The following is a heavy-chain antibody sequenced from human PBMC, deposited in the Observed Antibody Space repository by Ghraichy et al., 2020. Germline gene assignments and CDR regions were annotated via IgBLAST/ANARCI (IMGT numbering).Heavy chain of an antibody. Sequence: SETLSLTCTVSGGSISSYYWSWIRQPPGKGLEWIGYIYYSGSTNYNPSLKSRVTISVDTSKNQFSLKLSSVTAADTAVYYCALSEGIAAAGTAFDYWGQGTLVTVSS. J-gene: IGHJ4*02. CDR3: ALSEGIAAAGTAFDY. CDR2: IYYSGST. D-gene: IGHD6-13*01. CDR1: GGSISSYY. V-gene: IGHV4-59*01.